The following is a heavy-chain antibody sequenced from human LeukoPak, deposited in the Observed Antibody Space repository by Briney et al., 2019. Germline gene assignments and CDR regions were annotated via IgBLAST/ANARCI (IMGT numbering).Heavy chain of an antibody. CDR3: AKARAGYNSYYFDY. Sequence: GGSLRLSCAASGFTFSSYAMSWVRQAPGKGLEWVSAINGSGGSTYYADSVKGRFTISRDNSKNTLYLQMNSLRAEDTAVYYCAKARAGYNSYYFDYWGQGTLVTVSS. CDR1: GFTFSSYA. J-gene: IGHJ4*02. V-gene: IGHV3-23*01. CDR2: INGSGGST. D-gene: IGHD5-24*01.